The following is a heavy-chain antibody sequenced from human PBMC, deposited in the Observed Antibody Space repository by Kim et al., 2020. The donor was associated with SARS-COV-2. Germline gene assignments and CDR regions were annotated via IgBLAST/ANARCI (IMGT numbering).Heavy chain of an antibody. CDR1: GFTFSSYD. V-gene: IGHV3-13*01. CDR3: ARGSRNLGYCSSTSCRKSYYGMDV. D-gene: IGHD2-2*01. Sequence: GGSLRLSCAASGFTFSSYDMHWVRQATGKGLEWVSAIGTAGDTYYPGSVKGRFTISRENAKNSLYLQMNSLRAGDTAVYYCARGSRNLGYCSSTSCRKSYYGMDVWGQGTTVTVSS. J-gene: IGHJ6*02. CDR2: IGTAGDT.